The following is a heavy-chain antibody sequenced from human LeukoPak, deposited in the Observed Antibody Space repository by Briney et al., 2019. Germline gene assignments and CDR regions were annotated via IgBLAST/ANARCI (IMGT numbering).Heavy chain of an antibody. CDR3: ARDRMVRGVIGSEGFDY. Sequence: PGGSLRLSCAASGFTVSSNYMSWVRQAPGKGLEWVSVIYSGGSTYYADSVKGRFTISRDNSKNTPYLQMNSLRAEDTAVYYCARDRMVRGVIGSEGFDYWGQGTLVTVSS. J-gene: IGHJ4*02. D-gene: IGHD3-10*01. CDR1: GFTVSSNY. V-gene: IGHV3-66*01. CDR2: IYSGGST.